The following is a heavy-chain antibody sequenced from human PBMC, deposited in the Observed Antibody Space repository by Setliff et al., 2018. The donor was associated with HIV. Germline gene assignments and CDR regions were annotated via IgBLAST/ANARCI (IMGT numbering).Heavy chain of an antibody. CDR1: GYSISSGYY. CDR3: ARDIQAAGTGWFDP. J-gene: IGHJ5*02. V-gene: IGHV4-38-2*02. D-gene: IGHD6-13*01. Sequence: PSETLSLTCAVPGYSISSGYYWGWIRQPPGKGLEWIGSIYHSGSTYYNPSLKSRVTISLDTSKNQFSLKLSSVTAADTAVYYCARDIQAAGTGWFDPWGQGTLVTVSS. CDR2: IYHSGST.